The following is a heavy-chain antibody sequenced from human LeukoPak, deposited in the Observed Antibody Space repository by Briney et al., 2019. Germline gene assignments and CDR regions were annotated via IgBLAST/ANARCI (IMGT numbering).Heavy chain of an antibody. J-gene: IGHJ4*02. CDR2: ISYDGSNK. V-gene: IGHV3-30-3*01. CDR3: ARDRYAARLEYYFDY. CDR1: GFTFSSYA. Sequence: GGSLRLSCAASGFTFSSYAMHWVRQAPGKGLEWVAVISYDGSNKYYADSVKGRFTISRDNSKNTLYLQMNSLRAEDTAVYYCARDRYAARLEYYFDYWGQGTLVTVSS. D-gene: IGHD6-6*01.